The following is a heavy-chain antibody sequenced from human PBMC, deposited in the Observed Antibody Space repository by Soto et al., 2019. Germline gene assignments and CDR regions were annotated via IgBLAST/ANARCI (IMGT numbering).Heavy chain of an antibody. Sequence: SETLSLTCTVSGGSISSSSYYWGWIRQPPGKGLEWIGSIYYSGSTYYNPSLKSRVTISVDTSKNQFSLKLSSVTAADTAVYYCARHLDGANWNDLDYWGQGTLVTVSS. J-gene: IGHJ4*02. CDR3: ARHLDGANWNDLDY. CDR1: GGSISSSSYY. V-gene: IGHV4-39*01. D-gene: IGHD1-1*01. CDR2: IYYSGST.